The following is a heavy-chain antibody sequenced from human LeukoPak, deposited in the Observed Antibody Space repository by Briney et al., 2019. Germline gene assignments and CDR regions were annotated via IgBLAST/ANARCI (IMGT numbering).Heavy chain of an antibody. CDR1: GYTFTSYD. CDR3: AVLYSSSLDGFDY. CDR2: ISAYNGNT. J-gene: IGHJ4*02. Sequence: ASVKVSCKDSGYTFTSYDINWVRQATGQGLEWMGWISAYNGNTNYAQKLQGRVTMTTDTSTSTAYMELRSLRSDDTAVYYCAVLYSSSLDGFDYWGQGTLVTVSS. D-gene: IGHD6-13*01. V-gene: IGHV1-18*01.